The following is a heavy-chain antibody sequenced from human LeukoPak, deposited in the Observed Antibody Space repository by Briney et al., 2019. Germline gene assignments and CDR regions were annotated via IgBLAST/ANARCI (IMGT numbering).Heavy chain of an antibody. V-gene: IGHV3-7*01. Sequence: GGSLRLSYAASGFTFSSYWMSWVRQAPGKGLEWVANIKQDGSEKYYVDSVKGRFTISRDNAKNSLYLQMNSLRAEDTAVYYCARSSSSWYFYYYYYMDVWGKGTTVTISS. CDR1: GFTFSSYW. J-gene: IGHJ6*03. CDR3: ARSSSSWYFYYYYYMDV. CDR2: IKQDGSEK. D-gene: IGHD6-13*01.